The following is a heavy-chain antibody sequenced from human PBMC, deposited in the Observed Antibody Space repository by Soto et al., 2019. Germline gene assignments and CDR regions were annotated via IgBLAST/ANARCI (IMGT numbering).Heavy chain of an antibody. CDR1: GGSVSSGSYY. V-gene: IGHV4-61*01. CDR3: ARERDILTSYTSIYFFFGIYV. CDR2: IYYSGST. D-gene: IGHD3-9*01. J-gene: IGHJ6*02. Sequence: SETLSLTCTVSGGSVSSGSYYWSWIRQPPGKGLEWIGYIYYSGSTNYNPSLKSRVTISVDTSKNQFSLKLSSVTAADTAVYYCARERDILTSYTSIYFFFGIYVCGRG.